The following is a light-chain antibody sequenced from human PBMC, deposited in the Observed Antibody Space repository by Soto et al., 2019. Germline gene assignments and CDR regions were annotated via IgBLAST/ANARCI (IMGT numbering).Light chain of an antibody. CDR2: GAS. CDR1: QSIATF. V-gene: IGKV1-39*01. Sequence: DIQMTQSPSSLSASVGDRVTITCRASQSIATFLNWYQQRPGKAPKLLIFGASNLQGGVPSRFTGSGSGTDFTLTISTLQPEDFATYYCQQSYSTPPITFGQGTRLDLK. CDR3: QQSYSTPPIT. J-gene: IGKJ5*01.